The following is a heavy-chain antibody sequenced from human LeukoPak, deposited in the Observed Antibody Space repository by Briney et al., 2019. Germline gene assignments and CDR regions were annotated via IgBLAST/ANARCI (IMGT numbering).Heavy chain of an antibody. Sequence: VSVKLSCKASGYTFTSYDINWVRQATGQGPEWMGWMNPNSGNTGYAQQFQGRVTMTRTTSTSTAYMELSSLRSDDTAVYYCARGWFGQLLRGYWGQGTLVTVSS. CDR1: GYTFTSYD. D-gene: IGHD3-10*01. CDR2: MNPNSGNT. J-gene: IGHJ4*02. CDR3: ARGWFGQLLRGY. V-gene: IGHV1-8*01.